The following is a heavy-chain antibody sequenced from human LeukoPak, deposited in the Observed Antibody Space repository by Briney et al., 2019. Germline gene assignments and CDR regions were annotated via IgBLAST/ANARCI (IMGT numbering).Heavy chain of an antibody. Sequence: SETLSLTCTVPGGSISSYYWSWIRQPAGKGLEWIGRIYTSGSTNYNPSLKSRVTMSVGTSKSQFSLKLSSVTAADTAVYYCARAPQGVAAANYFDYWGQGTLVTVSS. D-gene: IGHD2-15*01. V-gene: IGHV4-4*07. CDR1: GGSISSYY. J-gene: IGHJ4*02. CDR2: IYTSGST. CDR3: ARAPQGVAAANYFDY.